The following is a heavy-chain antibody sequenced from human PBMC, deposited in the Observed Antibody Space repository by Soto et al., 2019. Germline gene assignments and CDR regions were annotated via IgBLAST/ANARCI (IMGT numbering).Heavy chain of an antibody. V-gene: IGHV1-69*02. CDR2: ISPILGIA. D-gene: IGHD6-13*01. J-gene: IGHJ4*02. Sequence: QVQLVQSGAEVKKPGSSVKVSCKASGGTFSSYISWVRQAPGQGLEWMGRISPILGIANYAQKFQGKVTITADKSTSTAYMELSSLRSEDTAVYYCANLATADTLDYWGQGTLVTVSS. CDR1: GGTFSSY. CDR3: ANLATADTLDY.